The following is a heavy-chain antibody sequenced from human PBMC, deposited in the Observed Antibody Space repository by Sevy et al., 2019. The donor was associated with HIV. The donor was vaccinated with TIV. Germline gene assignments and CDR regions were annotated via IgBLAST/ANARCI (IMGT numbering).Heavy chain of an antibody. Sequence: GGSLRLSCAASGFTFSTYDMHWVRQAPGKGLEWVAYIRYDGSNKYYGDSVRGRLTISRGNSKGTLYVQLNSLRAEDTAVYYCARGRKTTQEWLEELDYYYGMDVWGQGTSVTVSS. V-gene: IGHV3-30*02. D-gene: IGHD2-8*01. CDR2: IRYDGSNK. CDR3: ARGRKTTQEWLEELDYYYGMDV. J-gene: IGHJ6*02. CDR1: GFTFSTYD.